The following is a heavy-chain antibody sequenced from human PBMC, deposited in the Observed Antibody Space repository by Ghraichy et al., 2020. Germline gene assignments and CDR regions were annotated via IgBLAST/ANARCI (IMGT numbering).Heavy chain of an antibody. CDR1: GYTFTSYY. CDR2: INPSGGST. V-gene: IGHV1-46*01. D-gene: IGHD2-2*03. Sequence: ASVKVSCKASGYTFTSYYMHWVRQAPGQGLEWMGIINPSGGSTSYAQKFQGRVTMTRDTSTSTVYMELSSLRSEDTAVYYCARDLAIVVVPAADDAFDIWGQGTMVTVSS. J-gene: IGHJ3*02. CDR3: ARDLAIVVVPAADDAFDI.